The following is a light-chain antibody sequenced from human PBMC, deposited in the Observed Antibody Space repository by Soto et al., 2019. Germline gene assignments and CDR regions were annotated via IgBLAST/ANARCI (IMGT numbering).Light chain of an antibody. CDR2: DVS. V-gene: IGKV3-11*01. CDR3: QQYGRSAIFT. CDR1: ESVGRY. Sequence: IVLTQSPATLSLSPGERATLSCRASESVGRYLAWYQQKPGQVPRLLIYDVSRRATGIPARFSGSGSGTDFTLTISSLEPEDFAVYYCQQYGRSAIFTLGPGTTVDI. J-gene: IGKJ3*01.